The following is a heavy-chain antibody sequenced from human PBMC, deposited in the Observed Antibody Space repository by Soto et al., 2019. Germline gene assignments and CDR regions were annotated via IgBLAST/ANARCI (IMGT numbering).Heavy chain of an antibody. V-gene: IGHV4-34*01. CDR1: WGSFSGFY. J-gene: IGHJ2*01. Sequence: SETLSRTCAVHWGSFSGFYWTCIRQPPWKGLEWIGEINHSGSYNHNPPLKSRVTMSLDTSRNQFSLSLHSVTAADTAVYYCARMAGPWYFDLWGRGTMVTVSS. CDR3: ARMAGPWYFDL. CDR2: INHSGSY.